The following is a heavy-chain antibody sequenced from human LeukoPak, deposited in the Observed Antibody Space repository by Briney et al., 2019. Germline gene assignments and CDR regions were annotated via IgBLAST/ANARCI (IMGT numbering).Heavy chain of an antibody. D-gene: IGHD6-19*01. Sequence: SETLSLTCAVYGGSFSGYYWSWIRQPPGKGLEWIGEINHSGSTNYNPSLKSRVTISVDTSKNQFSLKLSSVTAADTAVYYCARTRWIAVAGTGYFDYWGQGTLVTVSS. V-gene: IGHV4-34*01. CDR1: GGSFSGYY. CDR3: ARTRWIAVAGTGYFDY. J-gene: IGHJ4*02. CDR2: INHSGST.